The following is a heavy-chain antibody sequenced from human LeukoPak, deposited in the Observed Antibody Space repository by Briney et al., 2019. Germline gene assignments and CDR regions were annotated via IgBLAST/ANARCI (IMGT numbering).Heavy chain of an antibody. V-gene: IGHV1-46*01. CDR1: GYTVTSYY. CDR3: ARGKLHHYYYMDV. J-gene: IGHJ6*03. CDR2: INPSGGST. Sequence: ALVRVSCKASGYTVTSYYMHWVRQAPGQGLEWMGIINPSGGSTSYAQKFQGRVTMTRDMSTSTVYMELSSLRSEDTAVYYCARGKLHHYYYMDVWGKGTTVTVSS.